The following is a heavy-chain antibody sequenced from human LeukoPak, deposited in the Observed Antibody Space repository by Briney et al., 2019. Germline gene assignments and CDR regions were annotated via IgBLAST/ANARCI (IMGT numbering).Heavy chain of an antibody. CDR3: ARDFDCSSTSCYDQGDY. D-gene: IGHD2-2*01. J-gene: IGHJ4*02. Sequence: ASVKVSCKASGYTFTSYYMHWVRQAPGQGLERMGIINPSGGSTSYAQKFQGRVTMTRDTSTSTVYMELSSLRSEDTAVYYCARDFDCSSTSCYDQGDYWGQGTLVTVSS. V-gene: IGHV1-46*01. CDR2: INPSGGST. CDR1: GYTFTSYY.